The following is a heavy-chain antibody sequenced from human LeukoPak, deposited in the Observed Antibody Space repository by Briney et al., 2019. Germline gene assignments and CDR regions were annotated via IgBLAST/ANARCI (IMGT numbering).Heavy chain of an antibody. CDR2: IHDNEST. Sequence: PSQTLSLTCTVSGGSISSGGYYWNWIRQHPGEGLEWIGYIHDNESTYYNPSLKSRVTISVDTSKNRFSLKLSSVTAADTAVYYCARLSSGSGSYQKYYYYYGMDVWGQGTTVTVSS. V-gene: IGHV4-31*03. CDR1: GGSISSGGYY. CDR3: ARLSSGSGSYQKYYYYYGMDV. D-gene: IGHD3-10*01. J-gene: IGHJ6*02.